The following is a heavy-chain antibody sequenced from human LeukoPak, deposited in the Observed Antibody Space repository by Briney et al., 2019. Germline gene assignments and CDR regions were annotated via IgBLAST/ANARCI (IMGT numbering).Heavy chain of an antibody. V-gene: IGHV3-30*18. Sequence: QSGGSLRLSCAASGFTFSSYGMHWVRQAPGKGLEWVAVISYDGSNKCYADSVKGRFTISRDNSKNTLYLQMNSLRAEDTAVYYCAKEILYCSSTSCYAVFDYWGQGTLVTVSS. CDR3: AKEILYCSSTSCYAVFDY. CDR2: ISYDGSNK. CDR1: GFTFSSYG. J-gene: IGHJ4*02. D-gene: IGHD2-2*01.